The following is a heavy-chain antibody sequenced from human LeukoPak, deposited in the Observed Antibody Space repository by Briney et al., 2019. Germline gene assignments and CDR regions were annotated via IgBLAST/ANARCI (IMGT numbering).Heavy chain of an antibody. CDR1: GGSISSSSYY. Sequence: PSETLSLTCTVSGGSISSSSYYWGWIRQPPGKGLEWIGSIYYSGSTYYNPSLKSRVTISVDTSKNQFSLKLSSVTAADTAVYYCARQVRYYGSGRNYFDYWGQGTLVTVSS. CDR3: ARQVRYYGSGRNYFDY. CDR2: IYYSGST. D-gene: IGHD3-10*01. J-gene: IGHJ4*02. V-gene: IGHV4-39*01.